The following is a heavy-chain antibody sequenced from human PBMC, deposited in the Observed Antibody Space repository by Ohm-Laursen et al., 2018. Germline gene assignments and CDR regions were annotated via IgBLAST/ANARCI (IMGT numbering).Heavy chain of an antibody. D-gene: IGHD2-2*01. J-gene: IGHJ6*02. Sequence: SDTLSLTCSVSGGSISSYYWSWIRQPAGKGLEWIGRIYNSGSTNYNPSLKSRVTMSVDTSKNQFSLKLSSVTAADTAVYYCARTLGYCSSTSCFGLYYYYYGMDVWGQGTTVTVSS. CDR2: IYNSGST. CDR3: ARTLGYCSSTSCFGLYYYYYGMDV. V-gene: IGHV4-4*07. CDR1: GGSISSYY.